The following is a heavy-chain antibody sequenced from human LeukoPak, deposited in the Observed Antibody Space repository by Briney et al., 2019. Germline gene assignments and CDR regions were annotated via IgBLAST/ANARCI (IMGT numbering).Heavy chain of an antibody. Sequence: SETXSLXCTVSGGSISSYYWSWIRQPAGKGLEWIGRIYTSGSTNYNPSLKSRVTMSVDTSKNQFSLKLSSVTAADTAVYYCAREPRYSSSWYRFDYWGQGTLVTVSS. CDR1: GGSISSYY. CDR2: IYTSGST. CDR3: AREPRYSSSWYRFDY. J-gene: IGHJ4*02. V-gene: IGHV4-4*07. D-gene: IGHD6-13*01.